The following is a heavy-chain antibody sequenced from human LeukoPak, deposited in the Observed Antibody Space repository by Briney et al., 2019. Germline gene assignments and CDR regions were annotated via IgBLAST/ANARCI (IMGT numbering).Heavy chain of an antibody. D-gene: IGHD6-19*01. J-gene: IGHJ4*02. CDR3: ARSPYSSGWYLIPYYFDY. Sequence: SETLSLTCAVSGYSISSSNWWGWLRQPPGAGLEWIRYIYYSGSIYYNPSVKSRVTMSVDTSKNQFSLKLSSVTAADTAVYYCARSPYSSGWYLIPYYFDYWGQGTLVTVSS. CDR2: IYYSGSI. CDR1: GYSISSSNW. V-gene: IGHV4-28*05.